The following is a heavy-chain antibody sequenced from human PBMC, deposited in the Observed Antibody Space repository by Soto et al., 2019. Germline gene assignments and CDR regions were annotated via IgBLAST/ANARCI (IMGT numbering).Heavy chain of an antibody. J-gene: IGHJ6*02. CDR2: IWYDGSNR. D-gene: IGHD1-1*01. Sequence: GGSLRLSCSASGFTFSSYGMHWVRQAPGKGLEWVAVIWYDGSNRYYADSVKGRFTISRDNSKNTLYLQMNSLRAEDTAVYYCERGGLERLYYYGMEVWGQGTTVTVSS. CDR3: ERGGLERLYYYGMEV. V-gene: IGHV3-33*01. CDR1: GFTFSSYG.